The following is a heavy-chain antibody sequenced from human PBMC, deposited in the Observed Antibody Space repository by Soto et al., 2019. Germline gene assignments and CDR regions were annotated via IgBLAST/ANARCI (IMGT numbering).Heavy chain of an antibody. V-gene: IGHV4-39*07. CDR2: IYYSGST. CDR3: AGSSSAGEYFQH. D-gene: IGHD6-6*01. Sequence: PSETLFLTSTVSGGSISSSSYYWGRIRQPPGKGLEWIGSIYYSGSTYYNPSLKSRVTLSVDTSKNQFSLKLSSVTAADTAVYYCAGSSSAGEYFQHWGQGTLVTVSS. J-gene: IGHJ1*01. CDR1: GGSISSSSYY.